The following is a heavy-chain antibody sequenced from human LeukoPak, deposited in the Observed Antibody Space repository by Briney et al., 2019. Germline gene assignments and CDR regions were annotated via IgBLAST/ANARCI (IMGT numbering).Heavy chain of an antibody. CDR2: IRGSGDST. J-gene: IGHJ4*02. CDR1: GFTFSSYA. CDR3: AKERCSSTICSDDY. D-gene: IGHD2-2*01. Sequence: GGSLRLSCAASGFTFSSYAMSWVRQAPGKGLEGGSTIRGSGDSTYYADSVKDRFTISRDNSKNTLYLQMNSLSAADTAVYYCAKERCSSTICSDDYWGQGTLVTVSS. V-gene: IGHV3-23*01.